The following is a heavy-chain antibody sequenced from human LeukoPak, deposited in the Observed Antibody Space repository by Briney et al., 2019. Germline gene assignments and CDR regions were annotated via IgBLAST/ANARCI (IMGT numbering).Heavy chain of an antibody. V-gene: IGHV4-34*01. CDR1: GGSFSGYY. CDR2: INHSGST. J-gene: IGHJ4*02. D-gene: IGHD3-9*01. Sequence: SETLSLTCAVYGGSFSGYYWSWIRQPPGKGLEWIGEINHSGSTNYNPSLKSRVTISVDTSKNQFSLKLSSVTAADTAVYYCARGRFTDYDILTQPTSQYYFDYWGQGTLVTVSS. CDR3: ARGRFTDYDILTQPTSQYYFDY.